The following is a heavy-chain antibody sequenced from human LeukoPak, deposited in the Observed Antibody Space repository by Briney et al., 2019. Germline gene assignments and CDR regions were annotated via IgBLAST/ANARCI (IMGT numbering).Heavy chain of an antibody. CDR1: GGTFSSYA. CDR2: IIPIFGTA. D-gene: IGHD7-27*01. J-gene: IGHJ3*02. CDR3: ARLEETGDRYDAFDI. V-gene: IGHV1-69*06. Sequence: SVKVSCKASGGTFSSYAISWVRQAPGQGLEWMGGIIPIFGTANYAQKFQGRVTITADKSTSTAYMELSSLKASDTAMYYCARLEETGDRYDAFDIWGQGTIVTVPS.